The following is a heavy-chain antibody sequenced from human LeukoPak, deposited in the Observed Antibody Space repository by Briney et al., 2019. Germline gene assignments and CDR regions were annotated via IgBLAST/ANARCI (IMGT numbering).Heavy chain of an antibody. J-gene: IGHJ4*02. Sequence: PGGSLRLSCAASGFTFSSYAMSWVRQAPGKGLEWVSGISGGGSSTYYADSVKGRFTISRDNSKNTLSLQMDSLRAEDTAIYYCAKDRILTGDYPLYYFDYWGQGTLVTVSS. CDR3: AKDRILTGDYPLYYFDY. V-gene: IGHV3-23*01. CDR2: ISGGGSST. CDR1: GFTFSSYA. D-gene: IGHD3-9*01.